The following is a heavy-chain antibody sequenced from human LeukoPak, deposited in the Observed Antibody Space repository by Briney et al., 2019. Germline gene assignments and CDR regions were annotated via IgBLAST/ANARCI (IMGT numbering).Heavy chain of an antibody. CDR1: GFTFNRYW. Sequence: GGSLRLSCAASGFTFNRYWMHWVRQAPGEGPVWVAHILNDGGSTSYADFVKGRFTISRDNAKSTLSLQMNSLRAEDTAVYYCVRHNYGYDYWGQGTPVTVSS. V-gene: IGHV3-74*01. CDR2: ILNDGGST. CDR3: VRHNYGYDY. J-gene: IGHJ4*02. D-gene: IGHD5-18*01.